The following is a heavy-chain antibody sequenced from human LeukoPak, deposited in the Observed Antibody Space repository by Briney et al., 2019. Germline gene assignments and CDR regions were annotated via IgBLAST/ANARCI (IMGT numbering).Heavy chain of an antibody. V-gene: IGHV4-31*03. CDR2: IYYSGST. J-gene: IGHJ4*02. Sequence: PSQTLSLTCTVSGGSISSGGYYWSWIRQPPGKGLEWIGYIYYSGSTYYNPSLKSRVTISVDTSKDQFSLKLSSVTAADTAVYYCARDGRRYSSSWYYFDYWGQGTPVTVSS. CDR3: ARDGRRYSSSWYYFDY. CDR1: GGSISSGGYY. D-gene: IGHD6-13*01.